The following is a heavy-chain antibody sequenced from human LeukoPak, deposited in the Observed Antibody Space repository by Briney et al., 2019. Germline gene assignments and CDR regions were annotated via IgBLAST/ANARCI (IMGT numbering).Heavy chain of an antibody. CDR2: INWNGGST. Sequence: PGGSLRLSCAASGFTFDDYGMSWVRQAPGKGLVWVSGINWNGGSTGYADSVKGRFTISRDNTKNSLYLQMNSLRAEDTALYYCARTLSQGKYYFDYWGQGTLVTVSS. CDR3: ARTLSQGKYYFDY. V-gene: IGHV3-20*04. J-gene: IGHJ4*02. CDR1: GFTFDDYG.